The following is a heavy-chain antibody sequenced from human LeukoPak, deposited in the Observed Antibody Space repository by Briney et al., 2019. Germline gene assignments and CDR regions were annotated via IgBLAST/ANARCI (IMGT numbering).Heavy chain of an antibody. J-gene: IGHJ4*02. CDR1: GGSISSSNSY. D-gene: IGHD5-12*01. CDR3: VRLVGGDIDY. Sequence: SETLSLTCIVSGGSISSSNSYWDWIRQPPGRGLEWIGDISHSGTINYNPSLRTRVTISADTSKNQFSLQLNSVTPEDTAVYFCVRLVGGDIDYWGQGTLVTVSS. CDR2: ISHSGTI. V-gene: IGHV4-39*01.